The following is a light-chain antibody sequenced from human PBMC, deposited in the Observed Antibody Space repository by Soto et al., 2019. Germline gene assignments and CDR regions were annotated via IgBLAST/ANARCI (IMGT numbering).Light chain of an antibody. CDR1: QSINNW. V-gene: IGKV1-5*03. Sequence: DIQMTQSPSTLSAPVGDRITITCRASQSINNWLAWYQQKSGKAPKLLIYKASSLESGVPSRFSGSGSGTEFTLTISSLQPDDFATYYCQQYDSSPYTFGQGTKLEIK. CDR3: QQYDSSPYT. CDR2: KAS. J-gene: IGKJ2*01.